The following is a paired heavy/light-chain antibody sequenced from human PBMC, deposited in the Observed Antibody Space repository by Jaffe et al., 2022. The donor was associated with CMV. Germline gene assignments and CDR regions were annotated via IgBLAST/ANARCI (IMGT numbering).Light chain of an antibody. CDR2: DNN. J-gene: IGLJ7*01. Sequence: QSVLTQPPSVSAAPGQKVTISCSGSSSNIGNNYLSWYQQFPGTAPKLLIYDNNQRPSGIPDRFSGSKSGTSATLGITGLQTGDEADYYCGTWDSSLSAPVFGGGTQLTVL. CDR3: GTWDSSLSAPV. CDR1: SSNIGNNY. V-gene: IGLV1-51*01.
Heavy chain of an antibody. CDR1: GYSLSELA. CDR3: ATGPTVAPRQGLNWFDP. CDR2: FDPEDGKT. D-gene: IGHD6-6*01. V-gene: IGHV1-24*01. J-gene: IGHJ5*02. Sequence: QVQLVQSGAEVRKPGASVTVSCKVSGYSLSELAMHWVRQGPGKGLEWMGGFDPEDGKTIYAQKFQGRVTMTEDTSTDTAYMEVSSLRSDDTAVYYCATGPTVAPRQGLNWFDPWGQGTLVTVSS.